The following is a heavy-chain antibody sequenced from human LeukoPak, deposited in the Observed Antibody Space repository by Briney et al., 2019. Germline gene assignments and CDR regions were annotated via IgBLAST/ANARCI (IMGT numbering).Heavy chain of an antibody. V-gene: IGHV3-7*01. J-gene: IGHJ5*02. CDR2: INPDGSEK. CDR3: ASARSTTWWKQLSIWFDP. D-gene: IGHD5-18*01. Sequence: GGSLRLSCAASGFSFSSNWMTWVRQAPGKGLEWVGNINPDGSEKFYVDSVRGRFTISRDNAESSLYLQMSSLRADDTAVYYCASARSTTWWKQLSIWFDPWGQGTLVTVSS. CDR1: GFSFSSNW.